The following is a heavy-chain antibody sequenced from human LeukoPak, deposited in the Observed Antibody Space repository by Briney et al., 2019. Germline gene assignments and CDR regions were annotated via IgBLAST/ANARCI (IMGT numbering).Heavy chain of an antibody. V-gene: IGHV4-30-4*01. CDR1: GGSISSGDYY. D-gene: IGHD3-22*01. CDR3: ARLTDYYDSSGYSNYLDY. Sequence: SETLSLTCTVSGGSISSGDYYWSWIRQPPGKGLEWIGYIYYSGSTYYNPSLKSRVTISVDTSKNQFSLKLSSVTAADTAVYYCARLTDYYDSSGYSNYLDYWGQGTLVTVFS. CDR2: IYYSGST. J-gene: IGHJ4*02.